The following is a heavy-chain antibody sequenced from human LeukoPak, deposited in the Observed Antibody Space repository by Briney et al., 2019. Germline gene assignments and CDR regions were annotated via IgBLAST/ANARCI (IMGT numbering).Heavy chain of an antibody. D-gene: IGHD5-18*01. J-gene: IGHJ3*02. CDR2: IIPILGIA. CDR1: GGTFSSYA. CDR3: ARDRTGYTKRAFDAFEI. V-gene: IGHV1-69*04. Sequence: ASVKVSCKASGGTFSSYAISWVRQAPGQGLEWMGSIIPILGIANYAQKFQGRVTITADKSTNTAYMELSSLRSDDTAVYFCARDRTGYTKRAFDAFEIWGQGTMVTVSS.